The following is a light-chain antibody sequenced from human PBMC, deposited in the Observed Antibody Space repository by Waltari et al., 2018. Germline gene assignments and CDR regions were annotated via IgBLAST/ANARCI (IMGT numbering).Light chain of an antibody. Sequence: SDLTQDPAVSVALGQTVPISCQGDILRKYYASWYQQKSGQAPVLVLYNTNHRPSGIPDRVSGSSSGDTASLTITGAQAEDEGDYYCNSRDTSPNHLVFGGGTKLTVL. CDR3: NSRDTSPNHLV. CDR2: NTN. J-gene: IGLJ2*01. V-gene: IGLV3-19*01. CDR1: ILRKYY.